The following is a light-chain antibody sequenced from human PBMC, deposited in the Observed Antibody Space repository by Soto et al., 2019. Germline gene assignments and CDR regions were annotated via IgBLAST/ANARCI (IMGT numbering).Light chain of an antibody. CDR2: DAS. V-gene: IGKV1-5*01. Sequence: DIQMTQSPSTLSASVGDRVTITCRASQSISSWLAWYQQKPGKAPKLLIYDASSLESGVPSRFSGSGCGTEFTLTISSLQPDDFATYYCQQYNSYLWTFGQGTKVEIK. J-gene: IGKJ1*01. CDR3: QQYNSYLWT. CDR1: QSISSW.